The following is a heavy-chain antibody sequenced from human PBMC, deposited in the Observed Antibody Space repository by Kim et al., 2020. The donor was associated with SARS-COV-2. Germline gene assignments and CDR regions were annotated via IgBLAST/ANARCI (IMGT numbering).Heavy chain of an antibody. Sequence: GGSLRLSCGASGFTFSDSAMHWVRRASGKGLEWVDRIRSKVNGYTTAYSASVRGRFTISRDDSRNTAYLQMNSLKTEDTAVYYCTRVPGTTLAFLDAFD. V-gene: IGHV3-73*01. CDR3: TRVPGTTLAFLDAFD. CDR1: GFTFSDSA. CDR2: IRSKVNGYTT. J-gene: IGHJ3*02. D-gene: IGHD1-1*01.